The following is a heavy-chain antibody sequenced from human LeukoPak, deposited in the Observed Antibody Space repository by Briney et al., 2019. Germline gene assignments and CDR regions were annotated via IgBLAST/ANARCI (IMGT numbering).Heavy chain of an antibody. J-gene: IGHJ6*03. CDR1: GFTFADYA. CDR2: ISWASGSI. Sequence: PGGSLRPAWAPYGFTFADYAMHWVRQAPGEGLEWVSGISWASGSIGYGASVKGRFPISRDNAKNSLYLQMNSLRAEDTALYYCAKGYKGLLWFGEGMDVWGKGTTVTVSS. D-gene: IGHD3-10*01. V-gene: IGHV3-9*01. CDR3: AKGYKGLLWFGEGMDV.